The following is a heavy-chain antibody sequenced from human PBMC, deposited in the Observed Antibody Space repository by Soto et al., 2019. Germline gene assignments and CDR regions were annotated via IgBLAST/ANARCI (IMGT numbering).Heavy chain of an antibody. CDR3: ASYRGYDCPASYCHALSGLDV. J-gene: IGHJ6*02. CDR2: INPSSGGT. Sequence: QVQLVQSGAEVKKPGASVKVSCTASGYTFIDYYMHWVRQAPGQGLEWMWWINPSSGGTHYPQKFQGSVARTRDTCLSIVYMELSRLKSGDTAMYYCASYRGYDCPASYCHALSGLDVWGQGTRFTASS. CDR1: GYTFIDYY. V-gene: IGHV1-2*02. D-gene: IGHD3-10*01.